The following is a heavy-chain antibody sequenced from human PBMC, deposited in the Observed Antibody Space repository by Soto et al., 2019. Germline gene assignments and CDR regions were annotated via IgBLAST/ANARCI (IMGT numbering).Heavy chain of an antibody. V-gene: IGHV4-34*01. J-gene: IGHJ6*02. CDR1: GGSFSGYY. Sequence: LSLTCAVYGGSFSGYYWSWIRQPPGKGLEWIGEINHSGSTNYNPSLKSRVTISVDTSKNQFSLKLSSVTAADTAVYYCARGAVVVAASGSGYYFPYYYYYGMDVWGQGTTVTVSS. CDR2: INHSGST. CDR3: ARGAVVVAASGSGYYFPYYYYYGMDV. D-gene: IGHD2-15*01.